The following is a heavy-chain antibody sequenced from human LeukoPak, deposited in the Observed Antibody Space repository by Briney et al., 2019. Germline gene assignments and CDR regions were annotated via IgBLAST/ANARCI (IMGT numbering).Heavy chain of an antibody. D-gene: IGHD5-12*01. CDR2: ISYDGSNT. CDR1: GFTFSSYA. CDR3: ARGGAVATITVRYYYYGMDV. Sequence: GGSLRLSCAASGFTFSSYAMHWVRQAPGKGLEWVAVISYDGSNTYYADSVKGRFTISRDNSKNTLYLQMNSLRAEDTAVYYCARGGAVATITVRYYYYGMDVWGQGTTVTVSS. V-gene: IGHV3-30-3*01. J-gene: IGHJ6*02.